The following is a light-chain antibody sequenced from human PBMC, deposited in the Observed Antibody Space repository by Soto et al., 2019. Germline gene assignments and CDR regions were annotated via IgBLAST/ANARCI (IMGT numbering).Light chain of an antibody. V-gene: IGKV4-1*01. CDR2: WAS. J-gene: IGKJ4*01. CDR3: QQYYSTPLT. Sequence: DIVMTQSPYSVAVSLGVRATINCKSGQIVLYSSNNKNYLAWYQQKPGQPPKLLIYWASTRESGVPDRFSGSGSGTDFTLTISSLQAEDVAVYYCQQYYSTPLTFGGGTKVDIK. CDR1: QIVLYSSNNKNY.